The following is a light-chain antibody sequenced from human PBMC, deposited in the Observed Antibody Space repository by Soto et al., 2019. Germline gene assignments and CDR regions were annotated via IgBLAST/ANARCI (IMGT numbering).Light chain of an antibody. CDR3: QQYVDSPET. CDR2: ESS. J-gene: IGKJ4*01. CDR1: QSISSY. V-gene: IGKV3-20*01. Sequence: EIVLTQSPGTLSLSPGERATLSCRASQSISSYVAWYQQKPGQAPRVLIYESSSRATGVPDRFSGSGSGTDFTLTISRLEPEDFAVYYCQQYVDSPETFGGGTKVEIK.